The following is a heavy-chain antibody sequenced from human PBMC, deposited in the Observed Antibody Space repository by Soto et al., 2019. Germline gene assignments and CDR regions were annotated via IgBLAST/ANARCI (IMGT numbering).Heavy chain of an antibody. CDR2: IIPILGIA. J-gene: IGHJ4*02. D-gene: IGHD1-20*01. V-gene: IGHV1-69*02. Sequence: SVKVSCKASGGTFSSYTISWVRQAPGQGLEWMGRIIPILGIANYAQKFQGRFTITADKSTSTANMELSSLRSEDTAVYYCASDRDITGTPSDSWGQGTLVTVSS. CDR3: ASDRDITGTPSDS. CDR1: GGTFSSYT.